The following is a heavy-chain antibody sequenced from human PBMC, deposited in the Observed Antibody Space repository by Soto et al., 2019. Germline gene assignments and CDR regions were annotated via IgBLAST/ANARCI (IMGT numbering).Heavy chain of an antibody. CDR1: GGSISSYY. J-gene: IGHJ3*02. V-gene: IGHV4-59*01. D-gene: IGHD4-17*01. CDR3: ARKPTYGDYVNDASDI. CDR2: IYYRGST. Sequence: SETLSLTCTVSGGSISSYYWSRIRQPPGKGLEWIGYIYYRGSTNYNPSLKSRVTISVDTSKNQFSLKLSSVTAADTAVYYCARKPTYGDYVNDASDIWGQGTMVTVSS.